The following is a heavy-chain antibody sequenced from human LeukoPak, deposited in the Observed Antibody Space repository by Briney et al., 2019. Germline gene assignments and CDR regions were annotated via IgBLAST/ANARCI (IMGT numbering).Heavy chain of an antibody. J-gene: IGHJ6*03. CDR2: IRSKAYGGTT. D-gene: IGHD3-3*01. CDR3: TRDPPLYDFWSGYYGGYYYMDV. Sequence: QPGRSLGLSCTASGFTFGDYAMSWVRQAPGKGLEWVGFIRSKAYGGTTEYAASVKGRFTISRDDSKSIAYLQMNSLKTEDTAVYYCTRDPPLYDFWSGYYGGYYYMDVWGKGTTVTVSS. V-gene: IGHV3-49*04. CDR1: GFTFGDYA.